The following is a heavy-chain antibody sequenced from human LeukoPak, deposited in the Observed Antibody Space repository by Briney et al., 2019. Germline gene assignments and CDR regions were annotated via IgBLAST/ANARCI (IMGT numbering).Heavy chain of an antibody. Sequence: SETLSLTCAVYGGSFSGYYWNWIRQPPGKGLEWIGEINHSGSTNYNPSLKSRVTISIDTSKDQFSLKLSSVTAADTAVYYCAGEVGYSGLLDYWGQGTLVTVSS. D-gene: IGHD5-12*01. J-gene: IGHJ4*02. CDR2: INHSGST. V-gene: IGHV4-34*01. CDR3: AGEVGYSGLLDY. CDR1: GGSFSGYY.